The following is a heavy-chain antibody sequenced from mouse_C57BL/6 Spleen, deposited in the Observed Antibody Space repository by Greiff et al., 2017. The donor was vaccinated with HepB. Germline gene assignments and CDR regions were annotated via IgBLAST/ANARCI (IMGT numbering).Heavy chain of an antibody. CDR3: ALNWDGFDY. J-gene: IGHJ2*01. D-gene: IGHD4-1*02. CDR2: INPGSGGT. CDR1: GYAFTNYL. Sequence: QVQLQQSGAELVRPGTSVKVSCKASGYAFTNYLIEWVKQRPGQGLEWIGVINPGSGGTNYNEKFKGKATLTADKSSSTAYMQLSSLTSEDSAVYFCALNWDGFDYWGQGTTLTVSS. V-gene: IGHV1-54*01.